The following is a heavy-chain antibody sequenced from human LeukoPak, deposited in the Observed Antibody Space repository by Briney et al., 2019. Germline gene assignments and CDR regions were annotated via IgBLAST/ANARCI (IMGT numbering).Heavy chain of an antibody. Sequence: GGSLRLSCAASGFTFSTYAVNWVRQAPGKGLEWVSTISGSGDSTYYADSVKGRFTISRDNSKDTLYLQMSSVRVDDTAVYYCARDVRDYGGNARPGDYWGQGTLVTVSS. CDR3: ARDVRDYGGNARPGDY. D-gene: IGHD4-17*01. CDR2: ISGSGDST. V-gene: IGHV3-23*01. CDR1: GFTFSTYA. J-gene: IGHJ4*02.